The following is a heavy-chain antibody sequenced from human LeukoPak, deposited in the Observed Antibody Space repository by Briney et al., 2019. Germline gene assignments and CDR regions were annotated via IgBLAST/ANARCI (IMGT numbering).Heavy chain of an antibody. CDR2: ISSNGGST. J-gene: IGHJ4*02. CDR3: ARSYMVRGALDY. D-gene: IGHD3-10*01. V-gene: IGHV3-64*01. CDR1: GFTFSSYA. Sequence: GGSLRLSCAASGFTFSSYAMHWVRQAPGKGLDYVSAISSNGGSTYYANSVKGRFNISRDNSKNTLYLQMGSLRAEDMAVYYCARSYMVRGALDYWGQGTLVTVSS.